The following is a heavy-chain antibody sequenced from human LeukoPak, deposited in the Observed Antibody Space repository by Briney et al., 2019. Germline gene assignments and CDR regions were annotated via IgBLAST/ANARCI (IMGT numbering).Heavy chain of an antibody. V-gene: IGHV1-2*02. Sequence: GASVKVSCKAPGYTFTGYYMHWVRQAPGQGLEWMGWINPNSGGTNYAQKFQGRVTMTRDTSISTAYMELSRLRSDDTAVYYCARDRDGYNFIDYWGQGTLVTVSS. CDR3: ARDRDGYNFIDY. J-gene: IGHJ4*02. D-gene: IGHD5-24*01. CDR1: GYTFTGYY. CDR2: INPNSGGT.